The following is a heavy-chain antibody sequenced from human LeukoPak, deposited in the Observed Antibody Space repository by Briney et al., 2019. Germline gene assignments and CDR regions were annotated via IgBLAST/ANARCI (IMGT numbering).Heavy chain of an antibody. J-gene: IGHJ4*02. CDR3: ARSWRAYCSSTSCYAGLVY. V-gene: IGHV4-34*01. Sequence: PSETLSLTCAVYGGSFSGYYWSWIRQPPGKGLEWIGEINHSGSTNYNPSLKSRVTISVDTSKNQFSLKLSSVTAADTAVYYCARSWRAYCSSTSCYAGLVYWGQGTLVTVSS. CDR1: GGSFSGYY. D-gene: IGHD2-2*01. CDR2: INHSGST.